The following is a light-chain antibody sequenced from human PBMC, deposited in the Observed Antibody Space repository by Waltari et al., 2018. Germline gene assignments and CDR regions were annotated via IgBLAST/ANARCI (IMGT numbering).Light chain of an antibody. CDR2: GNT. CDR1: SANIGGGYD. J-gene: IGLJ3*02. V-gene: IGLV1-40*01. CDR3: QSYDSSLRGWV. Sequence: QSVLTQAPSVSGAPGQRVTISCTGSSANIGGGYDVPWYQPLPGTVPKLPIYGNTNRPSGVPDRFSGSKSGTSASLAITGLQAEDEADYYCQSYDSSLRGWVFGGGTKLTVL.